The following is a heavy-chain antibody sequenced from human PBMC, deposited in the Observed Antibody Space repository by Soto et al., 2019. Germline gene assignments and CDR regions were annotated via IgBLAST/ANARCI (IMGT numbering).Heavy chain of an antibody. J-gene: IGHJ4*02. CDR2: ISDSGST. Sequence: PSETLSLTCTVSGGSISPYYWSWIRQPPGKGLEWIGYISDSGSTNYNPSLKSRVSISVDTSKNQFSLNLNFVTAADTAVYYCARDKGYCSGGSCFLDYWGQVSPVTVSS. CDR1: GGSISPYY. D-gene: IGHD2-15*01. V-gene: IGHV4-59*01. CDR3: ARDKGYCSGGSCFLDY.